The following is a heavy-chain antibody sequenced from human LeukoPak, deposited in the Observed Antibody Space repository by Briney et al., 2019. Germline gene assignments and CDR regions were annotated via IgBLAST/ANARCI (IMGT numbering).Heavy chain of an antibody. D-gene: IGHD3-10*01. CDR3: ARARLITMVRASLDY. Sequence: ASVKVSCKASGYTFTGNYMHWVRQAPGQGLEWMGWINPSGGSTSYAQKFQGRVTMTRDTSTSTVYMELSSLRSEDTAVYYCARARLITMVRASLDYWGQGTLVTVSS. CDR2: INPSGGST. V-gene: IGHV1-46*01. CDR1: GYTFTGNY. J-gene: IGHJ4*02.